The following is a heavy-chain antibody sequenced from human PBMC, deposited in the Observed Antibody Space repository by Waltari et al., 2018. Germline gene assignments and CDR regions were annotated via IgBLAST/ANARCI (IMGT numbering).Heavy chain of an antibody. CDR3: AANGGYSSGYGVDY. D-gene: IGHD5-18*01. CDR2: ISYGVGST. J-gene: IGHJ4*02. V-gene: IGHV3-23*01. CDR1: GFTFSNYA. Sequence: EVQVLESGGGLGQPGGSLRLSCAVSGFTFSNYAMTWVRLAPGKGLEWVSAISYGVGSTYYAAFIKGRVTSSRDNPKNTLYLHMNSLRAEDTAVFYCAANGGYSSGYGVDYWGQGTLVTVSS.